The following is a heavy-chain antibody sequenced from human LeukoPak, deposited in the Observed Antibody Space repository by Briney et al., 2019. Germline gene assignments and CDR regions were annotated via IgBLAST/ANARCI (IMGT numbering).Heavy chain of an antibody. CDR2: ISSSSSYI. Sequence: GGSLRLSCAVSGFTFSSYSMNWVRQAPGKGLEWVSSISSSSSYIYYADSVKGRFTISRDNAKNSLYLQMNSLRAEDTAVYYCAKVRRSGIAVAGTLLFDYWGQGTLVTVSS. J-gene: IGHJ4*02. V-gene: IGHV3-21*01. D-gene: IGHD6-19*01. CDR3: AKVRRSGIAVAGTLLFDY. CDR1: GFTFSSYS.